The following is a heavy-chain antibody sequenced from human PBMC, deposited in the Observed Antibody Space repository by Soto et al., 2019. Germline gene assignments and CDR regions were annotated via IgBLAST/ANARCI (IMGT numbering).Heavy chain of an antibody. V-gene: IGHV3-33*01. J-gene: IGHJ3*02. CDR1: GFTFSSYG. Sequence: PGGSLRLSCAASGFTFSSYGMHWVRQAPGKGLEWVAVIWYDESNKYYADSVKGRFTISRDNSKNTLYLQMNSLRAEDTAVYYCARDSDYYDSSGSANGAFDIWGQGTMVAVSS. D-gene: IGHD3-22*01. CDR3: ARDSDYYDSSGSANGAFDI. CDR2: IWYDESNK.